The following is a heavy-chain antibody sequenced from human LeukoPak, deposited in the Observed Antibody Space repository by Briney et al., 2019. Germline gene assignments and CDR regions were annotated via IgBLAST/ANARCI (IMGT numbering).Heavy chain of an antibody. D-gene: IGHD6-6*01. CDR2: ISSSSSYI. CDR1: GFTFSSYS. CDR3: ARVAARPEYYFDY. V-gene: IGHV3-21*01. J-gene: IGHJ4*02. Sequence: PGGSLRLSCAASGFTFSSYSMNWVRQAPGKGLEWVSSISSSSSYIYYADSVKGRFTISRDSAKNSLYLQMNSLRAEDTAVYYCARVAARPEYYFDYWGQGTLVTVSS.